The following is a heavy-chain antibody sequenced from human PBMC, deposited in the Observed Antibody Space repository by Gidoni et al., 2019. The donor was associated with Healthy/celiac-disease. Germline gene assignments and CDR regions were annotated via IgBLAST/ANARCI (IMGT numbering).Heavy chain of an antibody. CDR2: MNPNSGNT. D-gene: IGHD4-17*01. CDR3: ASQGTMTTVTWGSKVYFDV. J-gene: IGHJ6*02. CDR1: GYTFTSYD. Sequence: QVQLVQSGAEVKKPGASVKVSCKASGYTFTSYDINWVRQATGQGLEWMGWMNPNSGNTGYAQKFQGRVTMTRNTSISTAYMELSSLRSEDTAVYYCASQGTMTTVTWGSKVYFDVWGQGTTVTVSS. V-gene: IGHV1-8*01.